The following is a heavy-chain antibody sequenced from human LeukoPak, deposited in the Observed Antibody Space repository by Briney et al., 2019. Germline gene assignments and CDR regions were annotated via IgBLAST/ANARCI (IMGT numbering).Heavy chain of an antibody. J-gene: IGHJ4*02. CDR2: IRSKANSYAT. D-gene: IGHD7-27*01. CDR3: TRSFNWGSDN. CDR1: GFTFSGSA. Sequence: GGSLRLSCAVSGFTFSGSAIHWVRQASGKGLEWVGRIRSKANSYATGYGASVKGRFTISRDDSRNTAYLQMSSLKTEDTAIYFCTRSFNWGSDNWGQGTLVTVSS. V-gene: IGHV3-73*01.